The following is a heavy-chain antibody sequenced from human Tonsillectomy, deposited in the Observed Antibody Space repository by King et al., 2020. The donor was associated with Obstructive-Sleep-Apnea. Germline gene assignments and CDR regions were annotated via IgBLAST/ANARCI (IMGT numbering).Heavy chain of an antibody. Sequence: VQLQQWGAGLLKPLETLSLTCAVFGGSFSDYYWSWIRQPPGKGLEWIGEINHSGSTNYNPSLKSLVTISVDTSKNQFSLKLNSVTAADTAVYYCARGSGAAAVNWFDPWGQGTLVTVSS. CDR3: ARGSGAAAVNWFDP. D-gene: IGHD6-13*01. CDR2: INHSGST. J-gene: IGHJ5*02. CDR1: GGSFSDYY. V-gene: IGHV4-34*01.